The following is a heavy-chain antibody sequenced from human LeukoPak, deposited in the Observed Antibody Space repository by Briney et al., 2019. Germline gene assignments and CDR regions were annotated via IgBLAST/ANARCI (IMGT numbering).Heavy chain of an antibody. CDR2: INHSGST. D-gene: IGHD3-10*01. V-gene: IGHV4-39*07. J-gene: IGHJ4*02. CDR1: GGSISSGTYY. Sequence: PSETLSLTCTVPGGSISSGTYYWSWIRQPPGKGLEWIGEINHSGSTNYNPSLKSRVTISVDTSKNQFSLKLSSVTAADTAVYYCARVGYYYGSGSYFDYWGQGTLVTASS. CDR3: ARVGYYYGSGSYFDY.